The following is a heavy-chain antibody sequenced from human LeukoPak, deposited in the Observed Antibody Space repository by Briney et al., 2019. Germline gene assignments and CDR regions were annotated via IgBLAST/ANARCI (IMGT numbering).Heavy chain of an antibody. V-gene: IGHV4-4*07. J-gene: IGHJ4*02. CDR2: IYTSGST. D-gene: IGHD3-9*01. Sequence: SETLSLTCTVSGGSISSYYWSWIRQPAGKGLEWIGRIYTSGSTNYNPSLKSRVTMSVDTSKNQFSLKLSSVTAADTAVYYCARHSRREYYDILTGYYSPFDYWGQGTLVTVSS. CDR3: ARHSRREYYDILTGYYSPFDY. CDR1: GGSISSYY.